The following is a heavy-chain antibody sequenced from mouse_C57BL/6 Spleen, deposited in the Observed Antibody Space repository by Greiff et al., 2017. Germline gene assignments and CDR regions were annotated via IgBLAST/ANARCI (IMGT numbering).Heavy chain of an antibody. Sequence: QVQLQQPGAELVKPGASVKLSCKASGYTFTSYWMHWVKQRPGQGLEWIGMIHPNSGSTNYNEKFKSKATLTVDKSSSTAYMQLSSLSSEDSAVYYCARYHGGYAMDYWGQGTSVTVSS. J-gene: IGHJ4*01. CDR1: GYTFTSYW. V-gene: IGHV1-64*01. CDR2: IHPNSGST. CDR3: ARYHGGYAMDY.